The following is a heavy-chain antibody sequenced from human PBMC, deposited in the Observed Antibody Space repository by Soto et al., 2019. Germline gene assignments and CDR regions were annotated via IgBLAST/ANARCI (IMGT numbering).Heavy chain of an antibody. Sequence: SSETLSLTCAVSGGSISSGGYSWSWIRQPPGKGLEWIGYIYHSGSTYYNPSLKSRVTISVDRSKNQFSLKLSSVTAADTAVYYCARVGYYGSGSYYNTRFDPWGQGTLVTVSS. V-gene: IGHV4-30-2*01. CDR1: GGSISSGGYS. D-gene: IGHD3-10*01. CDR3: ARVGYYGSGSYYNTRFDP. CDR2: IYHSGST. J-gene: IGHJ5*02.